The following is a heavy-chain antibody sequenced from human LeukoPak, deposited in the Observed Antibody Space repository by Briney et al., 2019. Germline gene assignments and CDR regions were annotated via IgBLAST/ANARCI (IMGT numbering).Heavy chain of an antibody. V-gene: IGHV4-59*01. Sequence: SETLSLTCTVSGGSISSYYWSWIRQPPGKGLEWIGYIYYSGSTNYNPSLKSRVTISVDTSKNQFSLKLSSVTAADTAVYYCARLSSGWYGIDLWGRGTLVTVSS. CDR3: ARLSSGWYGIDL. J-gene: IGHJ2*01. CDR1: GGSISSYY. D-gene: IGHD6-19*01. CDR2: IYYSGST.